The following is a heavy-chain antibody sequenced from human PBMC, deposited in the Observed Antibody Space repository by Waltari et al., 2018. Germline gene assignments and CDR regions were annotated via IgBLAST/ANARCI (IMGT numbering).Heavy chain of an antibody. D-gene: IGHD3-16*01. CDR3: ARDYVTLGYYYYYMDV. CDR2: IYHSKGN. V-gene: IGHV4-38-2*01. Sequence: QLQLQESRSGLVKPSQTLSLTSAFSGYSFSCAYYWGWIRQPPGKGLEWIGSIYHSKGNYYNPSLKSRVTISVDTSKDQFSLKLSSVTAADTAVYYCARDYVTLGYYYYYMDVWGKGTTVTVSS. CDR1: GYSFSCAYY. J-gene: IGHJ6*03.